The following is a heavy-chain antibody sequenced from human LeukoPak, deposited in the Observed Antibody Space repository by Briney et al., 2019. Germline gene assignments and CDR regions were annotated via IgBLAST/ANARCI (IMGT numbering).Heavy chain of an antibody. CDR1: GYTFTIYY. CDR2: INPSGGST. CDR3: ARGVLGDILTGYYLYNYGMDV. V-gene: IGHV1-46*01. Sequence: GASVKVSCKASGYTFTIYYMHWVRQAPGQGLEWMGIINPSGGSTSNSQKFQGRVTMTRDTSTSTVYMELSSLRSEDTAVYYCARGVLGDILTGYYLYNYGMDVWGQGTTVTVSS. D-gene: IGHD3-9*01. J-gene: IGHJ6*02.